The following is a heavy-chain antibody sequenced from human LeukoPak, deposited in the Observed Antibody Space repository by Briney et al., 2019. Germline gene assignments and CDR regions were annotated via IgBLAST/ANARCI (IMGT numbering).Heavy chain of an antibody. CDR2: IYYSGRT. V-gene: IGHV4-31*03. J-gene: IGHJ5*02. CDR1: GGSISSSGYY. CDR3: ARGVIVYYSAGSLSGWFDP. D-gene: IGHD3-10*01. Sequence: SETLSLTCTVSGGSISSSGYYWGCIRQHPGKGLEWIGYIYYSGRTYSNSSLKIRPTISVDTSKNHFSLKLRSVTVADTAVCYSARGVIVYYSAGSLSGWFDPGGQGTLVSVSS.